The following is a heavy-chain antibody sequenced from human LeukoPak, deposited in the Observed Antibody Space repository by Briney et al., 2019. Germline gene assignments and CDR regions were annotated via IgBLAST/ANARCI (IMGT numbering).Heavy chain of an antibody. J-gene: IGHJ4*02. Sequence: SETLSLTCTVSGDSISSSSYYWGWIRQPPGKGLEWIGSIYYSGSTYYNPSLKSRVTISVDTSKNQFSLKLSSVTAADTAVYYCARLPLGAAAGLENWGQGTLVTVSS. CDR1: GDSISSSSYY. CDR2: IYYSGST. CDR3: ARLPLGAAAGLEN. D-gene: IGHD6-13*01. V-gene: IGHV4-39*01.